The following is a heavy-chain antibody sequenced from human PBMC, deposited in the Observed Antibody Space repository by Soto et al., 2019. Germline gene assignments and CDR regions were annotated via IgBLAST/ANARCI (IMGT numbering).Heavy chain of an antibody. CDR1: GYTLTELS. CDR3: ATNADSSGSLVSFDY. V-gene: IGHV1-24*01. J-gene: IGHJ4*02. D-gene: IGHD3-22*01. Sequence: GASVKVSCKVSGYTLTELSMHWVRQAPGKGLEWMGGFDPEDGETIYAQKFQGRVTMTEDTSTDTACMELSSLRSEDTAVYYCATNADSSGSLVSFDYWGQGTLVTVPS. CDR2: FDPEDGET.